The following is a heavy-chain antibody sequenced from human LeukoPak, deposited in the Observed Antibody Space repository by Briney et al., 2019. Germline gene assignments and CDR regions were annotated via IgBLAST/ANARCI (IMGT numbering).Heavy chain of an antibody. V-gene: IGHV1-46*01. CDR1: GYTFTNYA. D-gene: IGHD5-18*01. J-gene: IGHJ6*03. CDR3: ARDLISSYGRNYYYYYYMDV. CDR2: INPSGGST. Sequence: GASVKVSCKASGYTFTNYAMHWVRQAPGQGLEWMGIINPSGGSTSYAQKFQGRVTMTSDMSTSTVYMELSSLRSEDTAVYYCARDLISSYGRNYYYYYYMDVWGKGTTVTVSS.